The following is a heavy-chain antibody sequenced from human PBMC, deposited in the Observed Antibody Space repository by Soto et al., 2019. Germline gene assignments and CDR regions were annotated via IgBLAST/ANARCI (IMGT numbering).Heavy chain of an antibody. D-gene: IGHD3-3*01. V-gene: IGHV4-39*01. CDR2: IHYRGKT. Sequence: QLQLQESGPGLVKPSETLSLTCSVSGDSISGSSYFWGWVRQPPGRGLESIGAIHYRGKTHYNPSLNIRVTISVDPSRNQFSLELTSVTAADTAPYYSARSRNFVFGDDSFEAWGHGTMVAVSS. J-gene: IGHJ3*01. CDR1: GDSISGSSYF. CDR3: ARSRNFVFGDDSFEA.